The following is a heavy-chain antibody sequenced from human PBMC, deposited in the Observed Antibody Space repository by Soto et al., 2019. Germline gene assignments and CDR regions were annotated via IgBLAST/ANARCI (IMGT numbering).Heavy chain of an antibody. J-gene: IGHJ4*02. Sequence: QVQLVESGGGVVQPGRSLRLSCAASGFTFSSYGMHWVRQAPGKGLEWVAVISYDGSNKYYADSVKGRFTIYRDNSKNTLYLQMNSLRAEDTAVYYCAKMISGTEVDYWVQGTLVTVSS. V-gene: IGHV3-30*18. CDR2: ISYDGSNK. D-gene: IGHD1-26*01. CDR3: AKMISGTEVDY. CDR1: GFTFSSYG.